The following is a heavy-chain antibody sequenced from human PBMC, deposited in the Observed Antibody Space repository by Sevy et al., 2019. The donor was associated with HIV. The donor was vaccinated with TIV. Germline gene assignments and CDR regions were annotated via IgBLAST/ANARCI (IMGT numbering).Heavy chain of an antibody. J-gene: IGHJ5*02. CDR2: ISYDGSNK. V-gene: IGHV3-30-3*01. CDR3: ARDQHDYAGNIRTGWFDP. CDR1: GVTFSSYA. D-gene: IGHD4-17*01. Sequence: GGSLRLSCAASGVTFSSYAMHWVRQAPGKGLEWVAVISYDGSNKYYADSVKCRFTISRDNSKKTVYLQMNSLRVEDTAVYYCARDQHDYAGNIRTGWFDPWGQGALVTVSS.